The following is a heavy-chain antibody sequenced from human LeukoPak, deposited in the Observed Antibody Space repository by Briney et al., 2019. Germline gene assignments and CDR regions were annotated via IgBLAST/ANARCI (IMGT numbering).Heavy chain of an antibody. CDR3: ARDPYSSSFAFDY. J-gene: IGHJ4*02. CDR2: INPNSGGT. CDR1: GYTFIGYY. V-gene: IGHV1-2*02. Sequence: GASVKVSCKASGYTFIGYYMHWVRQAHGQGLECMGWINPNSGGTNYAQKFQGRVTMTRDTSISTAYMELSRLRSDDTAVYYCARDPYSSSFAFDYWGQGTLVTVSS. D-gene: IGHD6-6*01.